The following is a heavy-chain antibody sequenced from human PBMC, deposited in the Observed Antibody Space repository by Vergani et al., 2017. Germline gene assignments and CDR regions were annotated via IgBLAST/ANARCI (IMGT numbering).Heavy chain of an antibody. CDR1: GDSISSGVYY. J-gene: IGHJ4*02. CDR3: AGGSRAAGYSGPDS. Sequence: QVQLQESGPGLVKPSQTLSLTCSVSGDSISSGVYYWNWIRQHPGKGLEWIGYIYSTGSTHHNPSLRRRINMSVDTSKNQFSLTLSSVNATDTAVYYCAGGSRAAGYSGPDSWGQGTRVTVSS. V-gene: IGHV4-31*03. D-gene: IGHD6-13*01. CDR2: IYSTGST.